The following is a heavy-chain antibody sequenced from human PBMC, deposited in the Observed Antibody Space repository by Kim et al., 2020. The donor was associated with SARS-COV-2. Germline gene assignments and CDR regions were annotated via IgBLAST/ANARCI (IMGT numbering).Heavy chain of an antibody. D-gene: IGHD3-10*01. CDR3: ARSNMVRGKPPKNNWFDP. J-gene: IGHJ5*02. V-gene: IGHV4-34*01. CDR1: GGSFSGYY. Sequence: SETLSLTCAVYGGSFSGYYWSWIRQPPGKGLEWIGEINHSGSTNYNPSLKSRVTISVDTSKNQFSLKLSSVTAADTTVYYCARSNMVRGKPPKNNWFDPWGQGTLVTVSS. CDR2: INHSGST.